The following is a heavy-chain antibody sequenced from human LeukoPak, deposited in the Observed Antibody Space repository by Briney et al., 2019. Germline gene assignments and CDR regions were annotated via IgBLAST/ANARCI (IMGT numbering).Heavy chain of an antibody. J-gene: IGHJ4*02. CDR2: IIAYNGDT. V-gene: IGHV1-18*01. CDR1: GYTFTTYG. Sequence: ASVKVSCKASGYTFTTYGVTWVRQAPRQGLEWRGWIIAYNGDTKYAQKFQGRITMTTDTSTNTAYMELRSLRSDDTAVYYCARDHSSSCQLLDYWGQGTLVTVSS. CDR3: ARDHSSSCQLLDY. D-gene: IGHD6-13*01.